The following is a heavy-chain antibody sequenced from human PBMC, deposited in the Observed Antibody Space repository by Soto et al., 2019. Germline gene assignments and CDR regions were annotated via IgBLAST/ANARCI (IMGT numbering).Heavy chain of an antibody. CDR1: GGSISSSSYY. CDR2: IYYSGST. J-gene: IGHJ4*02. Sequence: SETLSLTCTVSGGSISSSSYYWSWIRQPPGKGLEWIGYIYYSGSTNYNPSLKSRVTISVDTSKNQFSLKLSSVTAADTAVYYCARELVGARMVVFDYWGQGTLVTVSS. D-gene: IGHD1-26*01. V-gene: IGHV4-61*01. CDR3: ARELVGARMVVFDY.